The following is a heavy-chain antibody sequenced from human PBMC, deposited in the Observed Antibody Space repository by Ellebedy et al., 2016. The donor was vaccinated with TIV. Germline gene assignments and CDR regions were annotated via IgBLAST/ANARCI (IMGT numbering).Heavy chain of an antibody. D-gene: IGHD1-1*01. V-gene: IGHV3-7*01. CDR3: ARNPVIAGTDAFDI. Sequence: GESLKISXVVSGSTFSGYWMSWVRQAPGKGLEWVANIHHDGNDKYYLDSVKGRFTVSRDNAKNSLYLQMSSLRAEDTAVYYCARNPVIAGTDAFDIWGQGTLVTVSS. J-gene: IGHJ3*02. CDR2: IHHDGNDK. CDR1: GSTFSGYW.